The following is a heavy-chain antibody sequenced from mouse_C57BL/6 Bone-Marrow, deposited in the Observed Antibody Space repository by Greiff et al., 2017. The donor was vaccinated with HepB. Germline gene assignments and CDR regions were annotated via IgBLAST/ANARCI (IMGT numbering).Heavy chain of an antibody. CDR2: INPSSGYT. D-gene: IGHD1-1*01. CDR3: ARSDYYGSSYHYYAMDY. J-gene: IGHJ4*01. Sequence: VKVVESGAELARPGASVKMSCKASGYTFTSYTMHWVKQRPGQGLEWIGYINPSSGYTKYNQKFKDKATLTADKSSSTAYMQLSSLTSEDSAVYYCARSDYYGSSYHYYAMDYWGQGTSVTVSS. V-gene: IGHV1-4*01. CDR1: GYTFTSYT.